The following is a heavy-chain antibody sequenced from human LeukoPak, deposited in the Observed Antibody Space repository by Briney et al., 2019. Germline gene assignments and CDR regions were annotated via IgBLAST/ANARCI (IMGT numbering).Heavy chain of an antibody. CDR1: GFTFSSYG. V-gene: IGHV3-33*01. J-gene: IGHJ4*02. CDR3: ATSQWYNWNVWSFDY. D-gene: IGHD1-1*01. Sequence: PGGSLRLSCAASGFTFSSYGMHWVRQAPGKGLEWVAVIWYDGSNKYYADSVKGRFTISRDNSKNTLYLQMNSLRAEDTAVYYCATSQWYNWNVWSFDYWGQGTLVTVSS. CDR2: IWYDGSNK.